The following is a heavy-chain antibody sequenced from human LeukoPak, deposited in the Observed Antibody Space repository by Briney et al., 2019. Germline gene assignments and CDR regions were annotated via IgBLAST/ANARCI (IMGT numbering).Heavy chain of an antibody. CDR1: GYTFTSYG. CDR3: AREIAAAGSVAFDY. Sequence: ASVKVSCKASGYTFTSYGISWVRQAPGQGLEWMGWISAYNGNTNYAQKLQGRVTMTTDTSTSTAYMELRSLRSDDTAVYYCAREIAAAGSVAFDYWGQGTLVTVSS. V-gene: IGHV1-18*01. CDR2: ISAYNGNT. J-gene: IGHJ4*02. D-gene: IGHD6-13*01.